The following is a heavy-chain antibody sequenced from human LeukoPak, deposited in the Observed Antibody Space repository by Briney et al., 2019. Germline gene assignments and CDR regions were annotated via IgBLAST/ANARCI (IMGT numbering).Heavy chain of an antibody. J-gene: IGHJ4*02. CDR2: ISWDGGNR. D-gene: IGHD6-13*01. Sequence: GGSLRLSCAASGFTFDDYSMHWVRQAPGKGLEWVSLISWDGGNREYADSVKGRFTISRDNSRDSLFLQMDSLTTEDTAFYYCAKDYSSSGPFDYWGQGTLVTVSS. CDR3: AKDYSSSGPFDY. CDR1: GFTFDDYS. V-gene: IGHV3-43*01.